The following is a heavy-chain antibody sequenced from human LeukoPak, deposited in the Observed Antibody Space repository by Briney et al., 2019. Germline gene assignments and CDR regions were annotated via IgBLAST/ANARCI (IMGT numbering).Heavy chain of an antibody. Sequence: SVKVSCKASGGTFSSNAISWVRQAPGQGLEWMGGIIPIFGTANYAQKFQGRVTITTDESTSTAYMELRSLRSDDTAVYYCARGRPVQAAIPVYFDYWGQGTLVTVSS. V-gene: IGHV1-69*05. CDR1: GGTFSSNA. CDR2: IIPIFGTA. J-gene: IGHJ4*02. D-gene: IGHD2-2*02. CDR3: ARGRPVQAAIPVYFDY.